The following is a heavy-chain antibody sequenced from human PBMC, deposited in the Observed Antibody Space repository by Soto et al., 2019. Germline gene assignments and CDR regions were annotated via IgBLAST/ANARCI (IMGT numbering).Heavy chain of an antibody. D-gene: IGHD2-2*01. J-gene: IGHJ4*02. CDR2: IYYSGRT. V-gene: IGHV4-59*01. CDR3: ARGATSWSLDFGS. Sequence: ETLSLTCTVSAGSISSYYWSWIRQPPGKGLEWIGYIYYSGRTNYNPSLKTRVTISVDTSKNQFSLKLSSVTAADTAVYYCARGATSWSLDFGSWGQGTLVTVSS. CDR1: AGSISSYY.